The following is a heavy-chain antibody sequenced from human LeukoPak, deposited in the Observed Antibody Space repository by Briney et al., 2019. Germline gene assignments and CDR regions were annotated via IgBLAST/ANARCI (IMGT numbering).Heavy chain of an antibody. Sequence: GGSLRLSCAASGFTFSSYWMSWVRQAPGKGLEWVANIKQDGSEKYYVDSVKGRFTISRDNAKNSLYLQMNSLRAEDTALYYCATEGNRYSSSHDYWGQGTLVTVSS. V-gene: IGHV3-7*03. CDR1: GFTFSSYW. J-gene: IGHJ4*02. D-gene: IGHD6-13*01. CDR2: IKQDGSEK. CDR3: ATEGNRYSSSHDY.